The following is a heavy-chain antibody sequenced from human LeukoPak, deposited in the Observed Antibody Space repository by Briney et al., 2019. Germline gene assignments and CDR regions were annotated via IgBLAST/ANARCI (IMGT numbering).Heavy chain of an antibody. Sequence: SVKVSCKASGGTFSSYAISWVRQAPGQGLEWMGGIIPIFGTANYAQKFQGRVTITADESTSTAYMELSSLRSEDTAVYYCARTEQLLPPHDAFDIWGQGTMVTVSS. D-gene: IGHD6-6*01. CDR3: ARTEQLLPPHDAFDI. CDR1: GGTFSSYA. CDR2: IIPIFGTA. J-gene: IGHJ3*02. V-gene: IGHV1-69*13.